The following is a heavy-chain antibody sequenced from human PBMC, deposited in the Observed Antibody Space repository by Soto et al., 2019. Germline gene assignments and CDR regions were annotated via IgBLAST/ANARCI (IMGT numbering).Heavy chain of an antibody. CDR1: GYTFTSYA. CDR3: ARDRSVVVVANRDPHAFDI. D-gene: IGHD2-15*01. J-gene: IGHJ3*02. CDR2: INAGNGNT. V-gene: IGHV1-3*01. Sequence: GASVKVSCKASGYTFTSYAMHWVRQAPGQRLEWMGWINAGNGNTKYSQKFQGRVTITRDTSASTAYMELSSLRSEDTAVYYCARDRSVVVVANRDPHAFDIWGQGTMVTVSS.